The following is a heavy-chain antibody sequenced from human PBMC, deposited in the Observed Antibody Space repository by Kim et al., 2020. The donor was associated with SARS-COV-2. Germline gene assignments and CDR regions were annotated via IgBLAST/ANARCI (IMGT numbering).Heavy chain of an antibody. Sequence: GGSLRLSCAASGFTFNTYGMHWVRQAPGKGLEWVAVISYDGSNKYYADSVKGRFTFSRDNSKNTLYLQMNSLRIEETAVYYCAKSFSGSYFGYDYCGQGTLVTVSP. CDR1: GFTFNTYG. CDR2: ISYDGSNK. D-gene: IGHD1-26*01. V-gene: IGHV3-30*18. J-gene: IGHJ4*02. CDR3: AKSFSGSYFGYDY.